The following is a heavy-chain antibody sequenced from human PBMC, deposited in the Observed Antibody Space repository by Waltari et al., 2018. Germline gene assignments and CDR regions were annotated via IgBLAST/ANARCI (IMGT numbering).Heavy chain of an antibody. D-gene: IGHD3-3*01. CDR1: GGSISSHY. J-gene: IGHJ6*02. Sequence: QVQLQESGPGLVKPSETLSLTCTVSGGSISSHYWSWIRQPPGKGLEWIGYIYYSGSTNYNPSLKSRVTISVDTSKNQFSLKLSSVTAADTAVYYCARGSIFGVVGYRPYYYYGMDVWGQGTTVTVSS. V-gene: IGHV4-59*11. CDR2: IYYSGST. CDR3: ARGSIFGVVGYRPYYYYGMDV.